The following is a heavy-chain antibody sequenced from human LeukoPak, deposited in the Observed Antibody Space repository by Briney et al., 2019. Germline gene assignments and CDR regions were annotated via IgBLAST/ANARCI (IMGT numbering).Heavy chain of an antibody. CDR1: GFTFSSYS. CDR2: ISSSSSYI. Sequence: GGSLRLSCAASGFTFSSYSMNWVRQAPGKGLEWVSSISSSSSYIYYADSVKGRFTISRDNAKNSLYLQMNSLRAEDTAVYYCARAGDSSGYYYGYWGQGTLVTVSS. D-gene: IGHD3-22*01. V-gene: IGHV3-21*01. J-gene: IGHJ4*02. CDR3: ARAGDSSGYYYGY.